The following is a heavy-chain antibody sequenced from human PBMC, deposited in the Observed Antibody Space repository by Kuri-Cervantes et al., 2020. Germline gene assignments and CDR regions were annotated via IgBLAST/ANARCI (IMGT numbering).Heavy chain of an antibody. CDR3: AKWRDSSGCFDY. J-gene: IGHJ4*02. D-gene: IGHD6-19*01. CDR1: GFTFSSYA. V-gene: IGHV3-23*01. Sequence: GESLKISCAASGFTFSSYAMSWVRQAPGKGLEWVSAISGSGGSTYYADSVKGRFTISRDNSKNTLYLQMNSLRAEDTALYYCAKWRDSSGCFDYWGQGTLVTVSS. CDR2: ISGSGGST.